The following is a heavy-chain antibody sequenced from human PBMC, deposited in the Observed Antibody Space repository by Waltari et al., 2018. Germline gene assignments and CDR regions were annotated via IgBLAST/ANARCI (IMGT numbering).Heavy chain of an antibody. Sequence: EVQLVESGGVLVKPGGSLRLSCATSGFTFSPYSMNWVRQAPGKGLEWVSSISSSSSNRYYADSVKGRFTISRDNAKNSMYMQLNSLRVEDTAIYYCARGVSITETPWFAYWGQGTLVTVSS. CDR2: ISSSSSNR. CDR1: GFTFSPYS. J-gene: IGHJ4*02. V-gene: IGHV3-21*02. CDR3: ARGVSITETPWFAY. D-gene: IGHD5-12*01.